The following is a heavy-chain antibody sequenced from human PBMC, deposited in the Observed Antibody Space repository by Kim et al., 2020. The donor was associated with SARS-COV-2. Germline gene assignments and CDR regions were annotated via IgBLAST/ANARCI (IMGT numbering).Heavy chain of an antibody. V-gene: IGHV1-2*02. CDR2: INPNNSDT. CDR1: TSTFTGYY. J-gene: IGHJ4*01. D-gene: IGHD1-1*01. Sequence: ASVKVSCKASTSTFTGYYMHWVRQAPGQGLEWMGWINPNNSDTKYAPKFQGRITMTRDASITTAFLELNNLRSDDTAVYYCAQLSVYWGHGTLVTVSS. CDR3: AQLSVY.